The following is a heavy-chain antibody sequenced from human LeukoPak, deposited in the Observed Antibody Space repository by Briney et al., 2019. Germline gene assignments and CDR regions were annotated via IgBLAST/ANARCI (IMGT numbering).Heavy chain of an antibody. CDR2: ITANGGTT. J-gene: IGHJ3*02. D-gene: IGHD3-22*01. V-gene: IGHV3-23*01. Sequence: GGSLRLSCAASGFTSSNYGMNWVRQAPGKGLEWVSGITANGGTTYYADSVKGRFTISRDNSKNTVYLQMNSLRAEDTAVYYWTRFKYYYDGSGYYARAFDMWGQGTMVTVSS. CDR3: TRFKYYYDGSGYYARAFDM. CDR1: GFTSSNYG.